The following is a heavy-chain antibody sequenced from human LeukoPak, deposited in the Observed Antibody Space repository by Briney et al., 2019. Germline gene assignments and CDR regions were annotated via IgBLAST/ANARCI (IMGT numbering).Heavy chain of an antibody. CDR2: INPNSGGT. Sequence: ASVKVSCNASGYTFTGYYMHWVRQAPRQGLEWMGWINPNSGGTNYAQKFQGRVTMTRDTSISTAYMELSRLRSDDTAVYYCARAHTRGGDWSFDYWGQGTLVTVSS. CDR3: ARAHTRGGDWSFDY. CDR1: GYTFTGYY. D-gene: IGHD2-21*01. J-gene: IGHJ4*02. V-gene: IGHV1-2*02.